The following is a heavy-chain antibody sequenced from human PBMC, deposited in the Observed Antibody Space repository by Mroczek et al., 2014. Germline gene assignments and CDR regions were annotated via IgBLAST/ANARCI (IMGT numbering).Heavy chain of an antibody. Sequence: VQLVETGPGLVKPSETLSLTCTVSGGSISSYYWSWIRQPPGKGLEWIGYIYYSGSTNYNPSLKSRVTISVDTSKNQFSLKLGSVTAADTAVYYCARGRGYDLNYYYYMDVWGKGTTGHRLL. V-gene: IGHV4-59*01. CDR3: ARGRGYDLNYYYYMDV. J-gene: IGHJ6*03. CDR1: GGSISSYY. D-gene: IGHD5-12*01. CDR2: IYYSGST.